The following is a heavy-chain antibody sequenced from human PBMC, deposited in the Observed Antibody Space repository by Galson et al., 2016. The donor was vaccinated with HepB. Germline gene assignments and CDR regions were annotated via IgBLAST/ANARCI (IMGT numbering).Heavy chain of an antibody. V-gene: IGHV4-31*03. Sequence: TLSLTCTVSGDSVSSGVYYWSWIRQHPGKGPECLGYIYSSGSTQYNPSLKSRLSISIDTSGNQFTLELRSVTAADTAVYFCARQSALTVYAGRGVWGQGALVTVSS. D-gene: IGHD2-8*01. CDR1: GDSVSSGVYY. J-gene: IGHJ4*02. CDR3: ARQSALTVYAGRGV. CDR2: IYSSGST.